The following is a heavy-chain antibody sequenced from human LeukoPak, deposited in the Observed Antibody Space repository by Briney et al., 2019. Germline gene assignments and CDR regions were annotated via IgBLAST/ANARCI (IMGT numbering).Heavy chain of an antibody. CDR1: GITFCNNW. Sequence: GGSLRLSCAASGITFCNNWMHWVRQGPGKGRVWISRINSDGGGAIYADSVKGRFTVSRDNAKNTLYLQMNSLRDEDTAVYYCATKVPDNWFDGGGEGTLVTVYS. CDR3: ATKVPDNWFDG. V-gene: IGHV3-74*01. J-gene: IGHJ5*02. CDR2: INSDGGGA.